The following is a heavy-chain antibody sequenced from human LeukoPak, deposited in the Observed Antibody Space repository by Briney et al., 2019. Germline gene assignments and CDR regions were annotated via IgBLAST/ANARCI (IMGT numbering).Heavy chain of an antibody. CDR2: LSGSGGST. J-gene: IGHJ6*02. CDR1: GFTFSNYG. D-gene: IGHD4-17*01. V-gene: IGHV3-23*01. CDR3: AKSYGDYVSGAMDV. Sequence: GGSLRLSCAAYGFTFSNYGMSWVRQAPGKGLDWVSSLSGSGGSTYYADSVKGRFTISRDNSKNTLYLEMNSLRAEDTALYYCAKSYGDYVSGAMDVWGQGTTVTVSS.